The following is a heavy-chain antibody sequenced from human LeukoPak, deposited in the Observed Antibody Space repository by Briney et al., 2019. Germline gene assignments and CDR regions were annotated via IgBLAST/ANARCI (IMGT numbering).Heavy chain of an antibody. CDR1: GYSFTSYW. D-gene: IGHD2-21*02. CDR2: IYPGDSDT. Sequence: GESLKISCKGSGYSFTSYWIGWVRQMPGKGLEWMGIIYPGDSDTRYSPSFQGQVTISADKSISTAYLQWSSLKASDTAMYYCAICGGDCYLTYGWFDPWGQGTLVTVPS. V-gene: IGHV5-51*01. CDR3: AICGGDCYLTYGWFDP. J-gene: IGHJ5*02.